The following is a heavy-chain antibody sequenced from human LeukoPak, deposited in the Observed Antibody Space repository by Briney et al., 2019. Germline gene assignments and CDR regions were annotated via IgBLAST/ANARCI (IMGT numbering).Heavy chain of an antibody. J-gene: IGHJ4*02. D-gene: IGHD6-13*01. CDR3: ARVEIGVIAAAGWGEGDFDY. CDR2: INTNTGNP. V-gene: IGHV7-4-1*02. Sequence: ASVKVSCKASGYTFTSYAMNWVRQAPGQGLEWMGWINTNTGNPTYAQGFTGRFVFSLDTSVSTAYLQISSLKAEDTAVYYCARVEIGVIAAAGWGEGDFDYWGQGTLVTVSS. CDR1: GYTFTSYA.